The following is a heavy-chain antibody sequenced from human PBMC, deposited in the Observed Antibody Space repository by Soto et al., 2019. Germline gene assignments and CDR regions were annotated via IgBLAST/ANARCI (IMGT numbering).Heavy chain of an antibody. CDR2: IDPKSGGT. J-gene: IGHJ4*02. CDR1: GYTFTVYY. D-gene: IGHD1-26*01. CDR3: ARDLAKGGGSAGFDY. V-gene: IGHV1-2*02. Sequence: ASVKVSCKASGYTFTVYYMHWVRQAPGQGLEWMGWIDPKSGGTMYPQKFQGRVTMTWDTSISTAYMALTRLRSDDTAVYYCARDLAKGGGSAGFDYWGQGTLVTVSS.